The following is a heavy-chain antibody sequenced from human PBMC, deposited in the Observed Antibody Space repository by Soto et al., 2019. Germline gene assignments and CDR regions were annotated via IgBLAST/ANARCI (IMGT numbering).Heavy chain of an antibody. CDR3: AKVSSSGWYDAFDI. J-gene: IGHJ3*02. Sequence: GGSLTLSCAASGFAFSSYGMSWVRQAPGKGLEWVSGISGSGTNTYYAASVKGRFTISRDNSEHTLFLQMNSLRDKDTAVYLCAKVSSSGWYDAFDIWGQGTLVTVSS. CDR2: ISGSGTNT. V-gene: IGHV3-23*01. D-gene: IGHD6-13*01. CDR1: GFAFSSYG.